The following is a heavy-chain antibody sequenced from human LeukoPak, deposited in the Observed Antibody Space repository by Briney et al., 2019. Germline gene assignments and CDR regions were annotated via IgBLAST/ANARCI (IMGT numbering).Heavy chain of an antibody. CDR3: AREAYYDSSGYYYDSWFDP. D-gene: IGHD3-22*01. CDR2: ISAYNGDT. J-gene: IGHJ5*02. V-gene: IGHV1-18*01. Sequence: ASVKVSCKASGYTFTSYGISWVRQAPGQGLEWMGWISAYNGDTNYAQKLQGRVTMTTDTSTSTAYMELRSLRSDDTAVYYCAREAYYDSSGYYYDSWFDPWGQGTLVTVSS. CDR1: GYTFTSYG.